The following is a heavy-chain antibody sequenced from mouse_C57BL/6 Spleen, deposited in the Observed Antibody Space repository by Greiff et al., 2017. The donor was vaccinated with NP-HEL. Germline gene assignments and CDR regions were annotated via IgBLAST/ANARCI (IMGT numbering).Heavy chain of an antibody. CDR3: ARSIYYGPSEAMDY. CDR2: IDPSDSET. V-gene: IGHV1-52*01. Sequence: VQLQQPGAELVRPGSSVKLSCKASGYTFTSYWMHWVKQRPIQGLEWIGNIDPSDSETHYNQKFKDKATLTVDKSSSTAYMQLSSLTSEDSAVYYCARSIYYGPSEAMDYWGQGTSVTVSS. J-gene: IGHJ4*01. CDR1: GYTFTSYW. D-gene: IGHD2-1*01.